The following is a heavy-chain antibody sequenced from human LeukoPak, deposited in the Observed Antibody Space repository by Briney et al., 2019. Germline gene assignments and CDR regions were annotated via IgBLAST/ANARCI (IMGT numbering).Heavy chain of an antibody. V-gene: IGHV3-11*04. D-gene: IGHD5-12*01. CDR3: ARAQDIVATIAY. J-gene: IGHJ4*02. Sequence: GGSLRLSCAASGFTFSDYYMSWIRQAPGKGLEWVSYIGSSGSTIYYADSVKGRFTISRDNAKNSLYLQMNSLRAEDTAVYYCARAQDIVATIAYWGQGTLVTVSS. CDR1: GFTFSDYY. CDR2: IGSSGSTI.